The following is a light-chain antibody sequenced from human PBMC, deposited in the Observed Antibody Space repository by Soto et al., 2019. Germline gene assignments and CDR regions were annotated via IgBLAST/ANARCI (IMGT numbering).Light chain of an antibody. Sequence: EGVLTQSPASLSLSRGERATRCCRASENVRTFVDWYQQKPGQAPRLLIYGASSRATGIPERFSGSVSETDFTLSITRLEPEDFAVYYCQHYGNSPLTFGQGTRLEIK. CDR1: ENVRTF. CDR3: QHYGNSPLT. J-gene: IGKJ5*01. V-gene: IGKV3-20*01. CDR2: GAS.